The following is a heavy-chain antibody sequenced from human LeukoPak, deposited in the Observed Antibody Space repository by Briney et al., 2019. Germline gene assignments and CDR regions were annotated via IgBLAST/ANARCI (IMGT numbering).Heavy chain of an antibody. CDR3: ARSCTSCWFDP. CDR2: IYYSGST. D-gene: IGHD2-2*01. V-gene: IGHV4-59*01. Sequence: SETLSLTCTVSGGSLSSYYWSWIRQPPGKGLEWIGYIYYSGSTNYNPSLQSRVTISVDTSKNQFSLKLSSVTAADTAVYYCARSCTSCWFDPWGQGTLVTVSS. J-gene: IGHJ5*02. CDR1: GGSLSSYY.